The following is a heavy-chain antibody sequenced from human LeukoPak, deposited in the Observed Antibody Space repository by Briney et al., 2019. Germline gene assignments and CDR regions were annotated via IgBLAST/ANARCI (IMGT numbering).Heavy chain of an antibody. J-gene: IGHJ4*02. CDR1: GFTFDDYG. CDR2: INWNGSST. CDR3: ARVYGGNPGGPFDY. Sequence: GGSLRRSCAASGFTFDDYGMSWVRQAPGKGLEWFSGINWNGSSTGYADSGKVRFTISRDNAKNSLDLQMNSLRAEDTALYYCARVYGGNPGGPFDYWGQGTLVTVSS. V-gene: IGHV3-20*04. D-gene: IGHD4-23*01.